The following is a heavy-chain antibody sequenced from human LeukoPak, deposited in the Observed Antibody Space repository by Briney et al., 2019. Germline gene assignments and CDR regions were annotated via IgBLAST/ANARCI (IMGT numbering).Heavy chain of an antibody. J-gene: IGHJ5*02. V-gene: IGHV1-24*01. Sequence: ASVKVSCKVSGYTLTELSMHWVRQAPGKGLEWMGGFDPEGGETIYAQKFQGRVTMTEDTSTDTAYMELSSLRSEDTAVYYCATTVTYSSSWFDPWGQGTLVTVSS. CDR1: GYTLTELS. D-gene: IGHD6-13*01. CDR3: ATTVTYSSSWFDP. CDR2: FDPEGGET.